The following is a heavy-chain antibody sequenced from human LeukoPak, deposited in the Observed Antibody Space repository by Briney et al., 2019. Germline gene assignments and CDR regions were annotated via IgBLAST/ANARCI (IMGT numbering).Heavy chain of an antibody. D-gene: IGHD3-16*02. Sequence: ASVKVSCKASGYTFTDYFIHWVRQAPGQGLEWMGWINPNSGGTNYAQKFQGRVTMTRDTSISTAYMELSRLRSDDTAMYYCARDWYYDYLWGTYRYGYFDYWGQGTLVTVSS. J-gene: IGHJ4*02. CDR2: INPNSGGT. V-gene: IGHV1-2*02. CDR3: ARDWYYDYLWGTYRYGYFDY. CDR1: GYTFTDYF.